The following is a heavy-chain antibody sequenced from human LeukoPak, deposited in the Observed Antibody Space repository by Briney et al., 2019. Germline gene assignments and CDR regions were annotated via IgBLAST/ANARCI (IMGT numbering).Heavy chain of an antibody. Sequence: PGGSLRLSCAASGFTFNKYWMSWVRQAPGKGLEWVANMNEDGSEKYYVDSVKGRFTISRDNAKDSLYLQMNTLRAEDTAVYYCARDREAGDYWGQGTLVTVSS. CDR2: MNEDGSEK. D-gene: IGHD1-26*01. V-gene: IGHV3-7*01. CDR3: ARDREAGDY. J-gene: IGHJ4*02. CDR1: GFTFNKYW.